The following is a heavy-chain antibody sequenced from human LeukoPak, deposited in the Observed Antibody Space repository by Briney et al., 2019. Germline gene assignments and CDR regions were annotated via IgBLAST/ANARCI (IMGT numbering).Heavy chain of an antibody. D-gene: IGHD6-19*01. CDR2: IWYDGRNK. Sequence: PGGSLRLSCAASGFIFSSYGMHWVRQAPGKGLEWVAGIWYDGRNKDYADSVKGRFTISRDNSKKTLYLQMNSLRAEDTAAYYCARGQDLRYSSALYYWGQGTLATVSS. CDR1: GFIFSSYG. CDR3: ARGQDLRYSSALYY. J-gene: IGHJ4*02. V-gene: IGHV3-33*01.